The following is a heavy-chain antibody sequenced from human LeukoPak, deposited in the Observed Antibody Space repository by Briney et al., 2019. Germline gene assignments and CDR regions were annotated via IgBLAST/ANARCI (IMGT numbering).Heavy chain of an antibody. D-gene: IGHD2-15*01. V-gene: IGHV3-15*01. CDR2: IKSKSEGGTI. CDR1: GFTFSDAW. Sequence: GGSLRLSCVGSGFTFSDAWMSWVRQAPGKGLEWVGRIKSKSEGGTIDYAAPVKGRFTISRDDSRNTLYLQMNSLKTEDTAVYYCTTRRQDGWWGQGVLVTVSS. CDR3: TTRRQDGW. J-gene: IGHJ4*02.